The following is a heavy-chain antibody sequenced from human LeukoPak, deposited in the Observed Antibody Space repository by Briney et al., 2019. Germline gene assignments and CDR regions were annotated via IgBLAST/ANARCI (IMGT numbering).Heavy chain of an antibody. CDR2: ISSSSSYI. Sequence: GGSLRLSCAASGFTFSSYSMNWVRQAPGKGLEWVSSISSSSSYIYYADSVKGRFTISRDNAKNSLYLQMNSLRAEDTAVYYCASLTASSSWPDQENWFDPWGQGTLVTVSS. CDR3: ASLTASSSWPDQENWFDP. CDR1: GFTFSSYS. V-gene: IGHV3-21*01. D-gene: IGHD6-13*01. J-gene: IGHJ5*02.